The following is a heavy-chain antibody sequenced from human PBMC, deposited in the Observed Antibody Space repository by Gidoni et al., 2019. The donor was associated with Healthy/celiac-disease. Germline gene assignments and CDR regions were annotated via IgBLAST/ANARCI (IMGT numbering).Heavy chain of an antibody. J-gene: IGHJ4*02. D-gene: IGHD3-22*01. CDR1: GFTFSSYA. CDR2: ISGSGGST. Sequence: EVKLLESGRGLVQPGGSLRLSCAASGFTFSSYAMSWVRQAPGEGLEWVSAISGSGGSTYYADSVKGRFTISRDNSKNTLYLQMNSLRAEDTAVYYCAKDLYYYDSSGYFRDWGQGTLVTVSS. V-gene: IGHV3-23*01. CDR3: AKDLYYYDSSGYFRD.